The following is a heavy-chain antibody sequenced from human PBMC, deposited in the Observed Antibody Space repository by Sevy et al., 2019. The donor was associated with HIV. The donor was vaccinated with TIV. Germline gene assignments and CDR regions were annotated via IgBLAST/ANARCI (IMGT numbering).Heavy chain of an antibody. CDR3: AKRQIAAALDY. J-gene: IGHJ4*02. Sequence: WGSLRLSCAASGFTFNNCAMNWVRQAPGKGLEWVSIISGSGSSTYYADSVKGRFTISRDNSKNSLYLQMNSLRAEDTAVYYCAKRQIAAALDYWGQGTLVTVSS. CDR1: GFTFNNCA. V-gene: IGHV3-23*01. D-gene: IGHD6-13*01. CDR2: ISGSGSST.